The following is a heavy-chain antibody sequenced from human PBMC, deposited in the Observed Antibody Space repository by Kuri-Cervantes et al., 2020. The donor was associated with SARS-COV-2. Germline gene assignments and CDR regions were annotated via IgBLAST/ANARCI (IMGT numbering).Heavy chain of an antibody. D-gene: IGHD3-10*01. CDR3: TRDVKGGFGEYSPY. CDR2: IRSKAYGGTT. Sequence: GESLKISCTASGFTFGDYAMSWFRQAPGKGLEWVGFIRSKAYGGTTEYAASVKGRFTISRDDSKSIAYLQMNSLKTEDTAVYYCTRDVKGGFGEYSPYWGQGTLVTVSS. V-gene: IGHV3-49*03. J-gene: IGHJ4*02. CDR1: GFTFGDYA.